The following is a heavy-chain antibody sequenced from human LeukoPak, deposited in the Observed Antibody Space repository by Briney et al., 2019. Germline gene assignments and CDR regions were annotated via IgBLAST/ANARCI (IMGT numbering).Heavy chain of an antibody. V-gene: IGHV4-38-2*02. D-gene: IGHD6-19*01. CDR2: IYHSGST. Sequence: SETLSLTCTVSGYSISSGYYWGWIRQPPGKGLEWIGSIYHSGSTYYNPSLKSRVTISVDTSKNQFSLKLSSVTAADTAVYYCARQTAVAGRYYYMDVWGRGTTVTVSS. J-gene: IGHJ6*03. CDR3: ARQTAVAGRYYYMDV. CDR1: GYSISSGYY.